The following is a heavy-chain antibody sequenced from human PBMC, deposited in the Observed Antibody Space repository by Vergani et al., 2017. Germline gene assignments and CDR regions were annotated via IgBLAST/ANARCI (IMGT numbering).Heavy chain of an antibody. CDR2: IDWDDDT. D-gene: IGHD3-22*01. V-gene: IGHV2-70*04. J-gene: IGHJ4*02. CDR3: ARTLSDSRGYYLDY. CDR1: GFSLTTYGMR. Sequence: QVTLKESGPALVKPTQTLTLTCTFSGFSLTTYGMRVSCIRQPPGKALEWLARIDWDDDTYYRTSLRTRLTISKDTFKNQVALTMTNMDPVDTATYYCARTLSDSRGYYLDYWGQGTLVTVSS.